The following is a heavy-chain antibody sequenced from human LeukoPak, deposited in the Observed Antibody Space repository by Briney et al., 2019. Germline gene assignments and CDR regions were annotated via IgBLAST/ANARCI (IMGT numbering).Heavy chain of an antibody. J-gene: IGHJ6*03. Sequence: SETLSLTCTVSGGSISSYYWSWIRQPPGKGLEWIGYIYYSGSTYYNPSLKSRASISVDKSKNQFSLKLTSVTAADTAVYYCARDEASYCGGDCENYYYYYMDVWGKGTTVTVSS. CDR1: GGSISSYY. D-gene: IGHD2-21*01. CDR2: IYYSGST. V-gene: IGHV4-59*12. CDR3: ARDEASYCGGDCENYYYYYMDV.